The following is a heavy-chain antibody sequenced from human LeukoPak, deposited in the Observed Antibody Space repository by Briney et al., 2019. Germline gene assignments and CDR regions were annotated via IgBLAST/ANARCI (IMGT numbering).Heavy chain of an antibody. CDR2: MNPNSGNT. J-gene: IGHJ5*02. D-gene: IGHD2-15*01. CDR3: ATGRKLGYCSGGSCYWWFDP. V-gene: IGHV1-8*01. CDR1: GYTFTSYD. Sequence: ASVKVSCKASGYTFTSYDINWVRQATGQGLEWMGWMNPNSGNTGYAQKFQGRVTMTRNTSISTAYMELSSLRSEDTAVYYCATGRKLGYCSGGSCYWWFDPWGQGTLVTVSS.